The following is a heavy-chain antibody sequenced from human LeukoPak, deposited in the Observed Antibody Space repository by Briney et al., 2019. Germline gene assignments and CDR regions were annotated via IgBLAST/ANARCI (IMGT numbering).Heavy chain of an antibody. CDR2: ISTDGSSR. D-gene: IGHD2/OR15-2a*01. J-gene: IGHJ6*02. V-gene: IGHV3-74*01. Sequence: HPGGSLRLSCAASGFTFSSYWMHWLRQEPRKGLVWVSRISTDGSSRSYADSVKGRFTISRDNGKNTLYLQMNSLRAEDTAVYYCASYLTSIPSGMDVWGQGATVTVSS. CDR1: GFTFSSYW. CDR3: ASYLTSIPSGMDV.